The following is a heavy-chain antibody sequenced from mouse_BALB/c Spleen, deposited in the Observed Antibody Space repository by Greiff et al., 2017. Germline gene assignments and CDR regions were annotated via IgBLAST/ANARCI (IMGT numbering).Heavy chain of an antibody. CDR1: GFTFSSFG. D-gene: IGHD4-1*01. Sequence: EVMLVESGGGLVQPGGSRKLSCAASGFTFSSFGMHWVRQAPEKGLEWVAYISSGSSTIYYADTVKGRFTISRDNPKNTLFLQMTSLRSEDTAMYNCERGLGSMDYWGQGTSVTVSS. CDR3: ERGLGSMDY. V-gene: IGHV5-17*02. CDR2: ISSGSSTI. J-gene: IGHJ4*01.